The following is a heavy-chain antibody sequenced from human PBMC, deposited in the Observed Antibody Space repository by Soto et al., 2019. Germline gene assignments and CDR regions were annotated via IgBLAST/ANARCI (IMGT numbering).Heavy chain of an antibody. CDR1: GFTFSSYW. Sequence: SCVVSGFTFSSYWMNWVRQATGKGLEWVANIKQDGSEKYYVDSAKGRFTISRDNAKNSLYLQMNSLSAEDTAIYYCATSRTFDYWGQGTLVTVS. CDR3: ATSRTFDY. J-gene: IGHJ4*02. D-gene: IGHD6-13*01. CDR2: IKQDGSEK. V-gene: IGHV3-7*01.